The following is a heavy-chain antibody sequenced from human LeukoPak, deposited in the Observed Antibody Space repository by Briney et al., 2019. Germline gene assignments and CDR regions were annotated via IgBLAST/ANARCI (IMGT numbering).Heavy chain of an antibody. Sequence: SETLSLTCAVYGGSFSGYYWSWIRQPPGKGLEWIGEINHSGSTNYNPSLESRVAISVDTSRNQFSLRLSSVTAADTAVYYCARGQRITMTDWGQGTLVTVSS. V-gene: IGHV4-34*01. J-gene: IGHJ4*02. CDR3: ARGQRITMTD. CDR1: GGSFSGYY. CDR2: INHSGST. D-gene: IGHD3-22*01.